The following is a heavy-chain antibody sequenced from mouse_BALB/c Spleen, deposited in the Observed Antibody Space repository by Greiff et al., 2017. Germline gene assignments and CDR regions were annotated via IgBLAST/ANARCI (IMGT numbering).Heavy chain of an antibody. CDR3: ARRVTTVGYFDV. V-gene: IGHV1S132*01. Sequence: VQLQQSGAELVRPGASVKLSCKTSGYTFTSYWIHWVKQRSGQGLEWIARIYPGTGSTYYNEKFKGKATLTADKSSSSAYMQHSSLTSEDSAVYFCARRVTTVGYFDVWGAGTTVTVSS. CDR2: IYPGTGST. CDR1: GYTFTSYW. J-gene: IGHJ1*01. D-gene: IGHD1-1*01.